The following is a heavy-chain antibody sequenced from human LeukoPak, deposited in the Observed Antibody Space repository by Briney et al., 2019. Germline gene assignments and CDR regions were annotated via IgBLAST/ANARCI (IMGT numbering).Heavy chain of an antibody. V-gene: IGHV4-59*01. CDR2: IYYSGST. J-gene: IGHJ4*02. D-gene: IGHD3-22*01. CDR3: ARGYYYDSSGYYQEN. CDR1: GGSISSYY. Sequence: SSETLSLTCTVSGGSISSYYWSWIRQPPGKGLEWIGYIYYSGSTNYNPSLKSRVTISVDTSKNQFSLKLSSVTAADTAVYYCARGYYYDSSGYYQENWGQGTLVTVSS.